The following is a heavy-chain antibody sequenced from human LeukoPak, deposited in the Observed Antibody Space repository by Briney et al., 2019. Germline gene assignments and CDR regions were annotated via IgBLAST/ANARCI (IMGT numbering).Heavy chain of an antibody. CDR1: GFTFSSYA. CDR3: AKDFRIGYSAHFDY. D-gene: IGHD2-21*01. J-gene: IGHJ4*02. Sequence: GGSLRLSCAASGFTFSSYAMTWVRQAPGKGLEWVSAISGSGGGTYYADSVKGRFSISRDNSKNTLYLQMDSLRGEDTAVYYCAKDFRIGYSAHFDYWGQGALVTVSS. V-gene: IGHV3-23*01. CDR2: ISGSGGGT.